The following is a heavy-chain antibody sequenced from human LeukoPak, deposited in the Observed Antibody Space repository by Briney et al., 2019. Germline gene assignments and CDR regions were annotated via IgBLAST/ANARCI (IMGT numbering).Heavy chain of an antibody. J-gene: IGHJ6*02. CDR1: GGSISSYY. CDR2: IYYSGST. D-gene: IGHD6-13*01. CDR3: ARYLASSSWYRDRYYYYGMDV. V-gene: IGHV4-59*01. Sequence: PSETLSLTCTVSGGSISSYYWSWTRQPPGKGLEWIGYIYYSGSTNYNPSLKSRVTISVDTSKNQFSLKLSSVTAADTAVYYCARYLASSSWYRDRYYYYGMDVWGQGTTVTVSS.